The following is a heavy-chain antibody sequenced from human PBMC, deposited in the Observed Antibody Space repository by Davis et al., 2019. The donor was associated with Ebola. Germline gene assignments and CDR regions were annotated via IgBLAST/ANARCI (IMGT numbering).Heavy chain of an antibody. CDR1: GGTFSSYA. D-gene: IGHD2-2*02. J-gene: IGHJ4*02. CDR2: IIPIFGTA. V-gene: IGHV1-69*13. CDR3: ISQYCSSTSCSTGGY. Sequence: SVKVSCKASGGTFSSYAISWVRQAPGQGLEWMGGIIPIFGTANYAQKFQGRVTITADESTSTAYMELSSLRSEDTAVYYCISQYCSSTSCSTGGYWGQGTLVTVSS.